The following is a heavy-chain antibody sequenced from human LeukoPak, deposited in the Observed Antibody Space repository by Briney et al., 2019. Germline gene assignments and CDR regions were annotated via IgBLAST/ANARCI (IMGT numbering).Heavy chain of an antibody. CDR2: INPSGGST. Sequence: ASVKVSCKASGHTFTTYNIHWVRQAPGQGLEWMGIINPSGGSTNSAQEFQDRVIMTTDTSTSTVYMELSSLRSEDTAVYYCARDNYDILTGYSHPHDNWGQGTLVTVSS. J-gene: IGHJ4*02. CDR3: ARDNYDILTGYSHPHDN. D-gene: IGHD3-9*01. V-gene: IGHV1-46*01. CDR1: GHTFTTYN.